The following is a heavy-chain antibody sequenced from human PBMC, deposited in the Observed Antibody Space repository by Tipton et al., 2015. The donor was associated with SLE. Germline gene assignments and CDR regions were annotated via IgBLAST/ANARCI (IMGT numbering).Heavy chain of an antibody. V-gene: IGHV4-59*01. J-gene: IGHJ3*02. CDR1: GGSISSYY. CDR3: VRALWLDKDFAVVPPGIRLRAFDI. Sequence: TLSLTCTVSGGSISSYYWSWIRQPPGKGLEWIGYIYYSGSTNYNPSLKSRVTISVDTSKNQFSLKLSSVTAADTAVYYCVRALWLDKDFAVVPPGIRLRAFDIWGQGTMVTVSS. CDR2: IYYSGST. D-gene: IGHD2-2*02.